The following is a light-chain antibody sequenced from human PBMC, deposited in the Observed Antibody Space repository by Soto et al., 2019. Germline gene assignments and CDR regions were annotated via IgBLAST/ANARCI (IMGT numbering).Light chain of an antibody. CDR3: ETWDNNLSPHVV. CDR2: DDN. Sequence: QSVLTQPPSVSAAAGQKVTISCSGSTSHIGNNYVSWYQQLPGTAPKLLIYDDNKRPSGIPDRFSGSKSGTSATLGITGLQTADEADYYCETWDNNLSPHVVFGGGTKLTVL. CDR1: TSHIGNNY. V-gene: IGLV1-51*01. J-gene: IGLJ2*01.